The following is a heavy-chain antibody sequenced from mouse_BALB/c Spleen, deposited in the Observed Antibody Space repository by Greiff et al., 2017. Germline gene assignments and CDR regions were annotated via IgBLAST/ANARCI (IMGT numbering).Heavy chain of an antibody. J-gene: IGHJ2*01. Sequence: EVQGVESGAELVKPGASVKLSCTASGFNIKDTYMHWVKQRPEQGLEWIGRIDPANGNTKYDPKFQGKATITADTSSNTAYLQLSSLTSEDTAVYYCARDDYAHYWGQGTTLTVAS. V-gene: IGHV14-3*02. CDR1: GFNIKDTY. D-gene: IGHD2-4*01. CDR2: IDPANGNT. CDR3: ARDDYAHY.